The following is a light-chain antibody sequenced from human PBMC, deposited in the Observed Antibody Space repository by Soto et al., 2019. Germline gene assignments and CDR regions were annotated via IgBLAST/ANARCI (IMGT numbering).Light chain of an antibody. Sequence: VLTQSAATLSVSPGERATLSCRASESVGSNLAWFQHKPGQAPRLLIYDPSTRATAIPVRLSGSRSGTEFTLTLSSLQSEDLAVYYCQQYYNWRTFGQGKNVQI. CDR1: ESVGSN. CDR2: DPS. CDR3: QQYYNWRT. J-gene: IGKJ1*01. V-gene: IGKV3-15*01.